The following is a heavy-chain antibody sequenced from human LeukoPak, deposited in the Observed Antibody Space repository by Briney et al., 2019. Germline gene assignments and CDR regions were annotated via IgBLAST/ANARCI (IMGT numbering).Heavy chain of an antibody. CDR2: FDPEDGET. CDR1: GGTFSSYA. CDR3: ATAVGESYTRGGYYYYGMDV. Sequence: ASVKVSCKASGGTFSSYAISWVRQAPGQGLEWMGGFDPEDGETIYAQKFQGRVTMTEDTSTDTAYMELSSLRSEDTAVYYCATAVGESYTRGGYYYYGMDVWGQGTTVTVSS. D-gene: IGHD5-18*01. V-gene: IGHV1-24*01. J-gene: IGHJ6*02.